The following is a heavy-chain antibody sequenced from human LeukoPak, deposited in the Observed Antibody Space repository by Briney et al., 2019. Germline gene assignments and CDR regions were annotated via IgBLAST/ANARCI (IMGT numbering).Heavy chain of an antibody. CDR2: ISSNGGST. J-gene: IGHJ4*02. CDR3: ARVPTYYYDSSDYVPPLDY. D-gene: IGHD3-22*01. CDR1: GFTFSSYA. V-gene: IGHV3-64*01. Sequence: PGGSLRLSCAASGFTFSSYAMHWVRQAPGKGLEYVSAISSNGGSTYYANSVKGRFTISRDNSKNTLYLQMGSLRAEDMAVYYCARVPTYYYDSSDYVPPLDYWGQGTLVTVSS.